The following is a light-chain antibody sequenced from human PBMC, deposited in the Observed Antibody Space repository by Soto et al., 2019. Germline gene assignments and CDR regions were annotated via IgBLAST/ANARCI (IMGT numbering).Light chain of an antibody. CDR2: EVS. J-gene: IGLJ1*01. CDR1: SSDVGSYNL. Sequence: QSALTQPASVSGSPGQSITISCTGTSSDVGSYNLVSWYQQHPGKAPKLVIYEVSKRPSGVSNRFSGSKSGNTASLTISGLQADDEADYSCCSYADNYVFGTGTKVTVL. V-gene: IGLV2-23*02. CDR3: CSYADNYV.